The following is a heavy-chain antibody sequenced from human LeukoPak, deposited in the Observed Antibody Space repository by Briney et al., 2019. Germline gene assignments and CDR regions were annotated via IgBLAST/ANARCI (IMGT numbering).Heavy chain of an antibody. J-gene: IGHJ4*02. V-gene: IGHV1-8*01. CDR3: ARVLNMGSLDDYYYDSSALGY. CDR1: GYTFTSYD. D-gene: IGHD3-22*01. Sequence: VKVSCKASGYTFTSYDINWVRQATGQGLEWMGWMNPNSGNTGYAQKFQGRVTMTRNTSISTAYMELSSLRSEDTAVYYCARVLNMGSLDDYYYDSSALGYWGQGTLVTVSS. CDR2: MNPNSGNT.